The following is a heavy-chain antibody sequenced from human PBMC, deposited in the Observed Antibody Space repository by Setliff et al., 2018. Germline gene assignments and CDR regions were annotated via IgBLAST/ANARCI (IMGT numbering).Heavy chain of an antibody. D-gene: IGHD3-3*01. Sequence: SETLSLTCAVYGGSFSGYYWSWIRQPPGKGLEWIGEINHSGSTNYNPSLKSRVTISVDTSKNQFSLKLSSVTAEVTAVYYCARERYFWSGYHNWGQGTLVTVSS. CDR1: GGSFSGYY. CDR2: INHSGST. J-gene: IGHJ4*02. CDR3: ARERYFWSGYHN. V-gene: IGHV4-34*01.